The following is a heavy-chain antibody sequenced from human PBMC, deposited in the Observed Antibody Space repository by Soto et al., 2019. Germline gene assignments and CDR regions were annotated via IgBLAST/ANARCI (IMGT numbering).Heavy chain of an antibody. V-gene: IGHV4-30-4*01. Sequence: SESLSLTCTVPVGSISIGDYYWSWIRQPPGKGLEWIGYIYYSGSTYYNPSLKSRVTISVDTSKNQFSLKLSSVTAADTGVYYCARGIKNSSGWSGAFDIWGQGTMVTVSS. J-gene: IGHJ3*02. CDR1: VGSISIGDYY. CDR3: ARGIKNSSGWSGAFDI. D-gene: IGHD6-19*01. CDR2: IYYSGST.